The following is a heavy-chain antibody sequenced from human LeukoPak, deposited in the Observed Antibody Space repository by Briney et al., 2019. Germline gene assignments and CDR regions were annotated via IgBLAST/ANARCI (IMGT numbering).Heavy chain of an antibody. CDR3: ARNCVDTAMVTSPPDAFDI. D-gene: IGHD5-18*01. V-gene: IGHV1-69*05. CDR2: IIPIFGTA. CDR1: GGTFTSYA. Sequence: GASVTVSSTASGGTFTSYAISWVRPAPGQGLEWMGGIIPIFGTANYAQKFQGRVTITTDESTSTAYMELSSLRSGDTAVYYCARNCVDTAMVTSPPDAFDIWGQGTMVTVSS. J-gene: IGHJ3*02.